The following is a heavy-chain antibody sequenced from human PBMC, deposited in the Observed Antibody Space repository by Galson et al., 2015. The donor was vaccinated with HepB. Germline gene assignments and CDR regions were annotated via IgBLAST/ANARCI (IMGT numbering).Heavy chain of an antibody. CDR3: ARDARLELRRNNYFSYGMDV. Sequence: SVKVSCKASGYNFNNYGLSWIRQAPGPGLEWMGWFSGYDGSTNYAQKFQGRVTMTADASTGTAYLELRDLRSDDTAVYYYARDARLELRRNNYFSYGMDVWGQGSAVTVSS. V-gene: IGHV1-18*01. CDR2: FSGYDGST. D-gene: IGHD1-1*01. CDR1: GYNFNNYG. J-gene: IGHJ6*02.